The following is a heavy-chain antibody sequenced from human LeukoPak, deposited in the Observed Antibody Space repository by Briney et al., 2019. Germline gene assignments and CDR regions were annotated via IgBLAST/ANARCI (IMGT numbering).Heavy chain of an antibody. CDR3: ARDQRYYYDSSGYYLYYYYYYMDV. D-gene: IGHD3-22*01. CDR2: IYTSGST. Sequence: SETLSLTCTVSGGSISSYYWSWIRQPAGKGLEWIGRIYTSGSTNYNASLKSRVTISVDTSKNQFSLKLSSVTAADTAVYYCARDQRYYYDSSGYYLYYYYYYMDVWGKGTTVTVSS. V-gene: IGHV4-4*07. CDR1: GGSISSYY. J-gene: IGHJ6*03.